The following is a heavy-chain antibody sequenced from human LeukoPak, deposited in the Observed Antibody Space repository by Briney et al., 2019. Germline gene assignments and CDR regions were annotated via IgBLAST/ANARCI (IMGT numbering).Heavy chain of an antibody. CDR3: ARPYGDSYDAFDI. V-gene: IGHV3-11*06. CDR1: GFTFSDYY. CDR2: ISRCSSST. Sequence: GGSLRLSCAASGFTFSDYYMSWIRQAPGKGLEWGSYISRCSSSTNLADSGKGRLTIYRANAKNPLYPQMNRLRAEDTAVYYCARPYGDSYDAFDISGERTMVTVSS. D-gene: IGHD4-17*01. J-gene: IGHJ3*02.